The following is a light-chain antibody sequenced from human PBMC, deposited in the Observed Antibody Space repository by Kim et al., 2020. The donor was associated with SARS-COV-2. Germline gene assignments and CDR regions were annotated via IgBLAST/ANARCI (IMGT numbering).Light chain of an antibody. CDR1: SANIGSNN. Sequence: GQRVTISCSGSSANIGSNNVYWDQQLPGTAPKLLIYRNNQRPSGVPDRFSGSKSGTSASLAISGLRSEDEAEYHCAAWDDSLSGPVFGGGSKLTVL. V-gene: IGLV1-47*01. CDR2: RNN. CDR3: AAWDDSLSGPV. J-gene: IGLJ2*01.